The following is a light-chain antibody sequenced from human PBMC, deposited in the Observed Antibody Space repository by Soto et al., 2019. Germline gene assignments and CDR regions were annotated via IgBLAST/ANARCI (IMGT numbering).Light chain of an antibody. Sequence: QSALTQPRSVFGSPGQSVTISCTGTSSDIGGYIYVSWYQQHPGKAPKLMICDVSQRPSGVPDRFSGSKSGNTASLTISGLQAEDEADYYCCSYAGSYTLLFGGGTKLTVL. J-gene: IGLJ2*01. CDR2: DVS. CDR3: CSYAGSYTLL. CDR1: SSDIGGYIY. V-gene: IGLV2-11*01.